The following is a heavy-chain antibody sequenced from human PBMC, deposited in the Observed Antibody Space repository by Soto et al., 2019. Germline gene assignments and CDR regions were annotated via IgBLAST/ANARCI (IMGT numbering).Heavy chain of an antibody. J-gene: IGHJ4*02. CDR3: VKSYSSNWYDYFDY. V-gene: IGHV3-23*01. CDR1: GFTFSSYA. D-gene: IGHD6-13*01. Sequence: LRLSCAASGFTFSSYAMSWVRQAPGKGLEWVSAISGSGDSTYYADSVKGRFTISRDTSKNTLYLQMDSLRAEDTALYYCVKSYSSNWYDYFDYWGQGTLVTVSS. CDR2: ISGSGDST.